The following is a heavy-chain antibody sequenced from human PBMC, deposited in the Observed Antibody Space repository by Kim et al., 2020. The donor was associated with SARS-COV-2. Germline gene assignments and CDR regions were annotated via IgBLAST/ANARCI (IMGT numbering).Heavy chain of an antibody. V-gene: IGHV5-10-1*01. Sequence: GESLKISCKGSGYSFTSYWISWVRQMPGKGLEWMGRIDPSDSYTNYSPSFQGHVTISADKSISTAYLQWSSLKASDTAMYYCARVPGIAAAGGAQSYYYGMDVWGQGTTVTVSS. CDR2: IDPSDSYT. CDR1: GYSFTSYW. J-gene: IGHJ6*02. CDR3: ARVPGIAAAGGAQSYYYGMDV. D-gene: IGHD6-13*01.